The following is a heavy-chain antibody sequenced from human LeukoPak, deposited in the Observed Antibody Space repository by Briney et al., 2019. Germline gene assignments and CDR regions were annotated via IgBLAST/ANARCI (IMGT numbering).Heavy chain of an antibody. Sequence: GGSLRLSCAASGFTLSSYAMSWVRQGPGKGLEWVSAISVSGNTYHADSVKGRFTISRDSSKNTLYLQMNSLRAEDTAVYYCAKDWGYGDYGYYFDYWGQGTLVTVSS. CDR3: AKDWGYGDYGYYFDY. CDR1: GFTLSSYA. D-gene: IGHD4-17*01. J-gene: IGHJ4*02. V-gene: IGHV3-23*01. CDR2: ISVSGNT.